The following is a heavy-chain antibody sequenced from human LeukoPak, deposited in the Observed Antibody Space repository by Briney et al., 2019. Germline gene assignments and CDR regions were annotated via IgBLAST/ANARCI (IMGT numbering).Heavy chain of an antibody. Sequence: QAGGSLRLSCATSGFTFGYYEMNWVRQAPGKGLEWVSYIKSSGSSIYYADSVKGRFTISRDNAKNSLYPQMNSLRPEDTAIYYCARGGRCSGDNCYATLYDYWGQGTVVTVSS. CDR1: GFTFGYYE. V-gene: IGHV3-48*03. CDR3: ARGGRCSGDNCYATLYDY. J-gene: IGHJ4*02. D-gene: IGHD2-15*01. CDR2: IKSSGSSI.